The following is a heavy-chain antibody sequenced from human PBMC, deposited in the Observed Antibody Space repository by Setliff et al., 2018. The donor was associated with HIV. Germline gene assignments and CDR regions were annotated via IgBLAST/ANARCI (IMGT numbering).Heavy chain of an antibody. Sequence: GGSLRLSCAASGFTFSGSAVHWVRQASGKGLEWVGRIRSKANSYATAYAASVKGRFTIFRDDSKTSLYLQMNSLTAGDTAMYYCTREPTRYTNSPRGRYFQYWGQGTLVTVSS. CDR1: GFTFSGSA. V-gene: IGHV3-73*01. D-gene: IGHD2-2*02. CDR2: IRSKANSYAT. CDR3: TREPTRYTNSPRGRYFQY. J-gene: IGHJ1*01.